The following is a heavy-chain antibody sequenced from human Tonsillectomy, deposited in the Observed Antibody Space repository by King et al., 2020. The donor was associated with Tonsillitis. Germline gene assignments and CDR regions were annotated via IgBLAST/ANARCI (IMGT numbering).Heavy chain of an antibody. CDR2: ISYDGSNK. CDR3: ARDDIKGDAFDI. CDR1: GFTFSSYA. V-gene: IGHV3-30-3*01. J-gene: IGHJ3*02. D-gene: IGHD2-15*01. Sequence: QLVQSGGGVVQPGRSLRLSCAASGFTFSSYAMHWVRQAPGKGLEWVAVISYDGSNKYYADSVKGRFTISRDNSKNTLYLQMNSLRAEETAVYYCARDDIKGDAFDIWGQGTMVTVSS.